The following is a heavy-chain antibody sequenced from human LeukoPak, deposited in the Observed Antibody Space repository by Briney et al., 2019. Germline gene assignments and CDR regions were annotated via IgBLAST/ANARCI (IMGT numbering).Heavy chain of an antibody. CDR2: SSGSGGST. CDR3: AKSRYCSSTSCYRGWFDP. CDR1: GFTFSSYA. D-gene: IGHD2-2*01. J-gene: IGHJ5*02. V-gene: IGHV3-23*01. Sequence: PGGSLRLSCAASGFTFSSYAMSWVRQAPGKGVEWVSASSGSGGSTYYADSVKGRFTISRDNSKNTLYLQMNSLRAEDTAVYYCAKSRYCSSTSCYRGWFDPWGQGTLVTVSS.